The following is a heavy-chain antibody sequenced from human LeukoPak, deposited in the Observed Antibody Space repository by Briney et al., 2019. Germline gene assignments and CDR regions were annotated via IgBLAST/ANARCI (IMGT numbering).Heavy chain of an antibody. CDR1: GGSFSGYY. V-gene: IGHV4-34*01. D-gene: IGHD3-3*01. CDR2: INHSGST. Sequence: SETLSLTCAVYGGSFSGYYWSWIRQPPGKGLEWIGEINHSGSTNYNPSLKSRVTISVDTSKNQFSLKLSSVTAADTAVYYCARGPRTYYDFWSGYYTDYWYFDLWAVAPWSLSPQ. CDR3: ARGPRTYYDFWSGYYTDYWYFDL. J-gene: IGHJ2*01.